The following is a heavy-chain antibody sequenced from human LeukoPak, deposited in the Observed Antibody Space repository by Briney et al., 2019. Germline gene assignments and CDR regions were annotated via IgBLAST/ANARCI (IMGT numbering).Heavy chain of an antibody. D-gene: IGHD5-12*01. CDR2: IYYSGST. CDR3: ARGRYEDFDY. CDR1: GGSITSSSYY. J-gene: IGHJ4*02. Sequence: SETLSLTCTVSGGSITSSSYYWSWIRQPPGKGLEWIGYIYYSGSTNYNPSLKSRVTISVDTSKNQFSLKLSSVTAADTAVYYCARGRYEDFDYWGQGTLVTVSS. V-gene: IGHV4-61*01.